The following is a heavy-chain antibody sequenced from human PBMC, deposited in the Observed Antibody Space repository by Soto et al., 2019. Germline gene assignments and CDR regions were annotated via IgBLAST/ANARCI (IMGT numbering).Heavy chain of an antibody. V-gene: IGHV3-66*01. CDR1: GFTVSSNY. D-gene: IGHD2-15*01. Sequence: EVQLVESGGGLVQPGGSLRLSCAASGFTVSSNYMSWVRQAPGKGLEWVSVIYSGGSTYYADSVKGRFIISRDSSKNTLYLQMNSLRAEDTAVYYCARVVPDAFDIWGQGTMVTVSS. CDR2: IYSGGST. CDR3: ARVVPDAFDI. J-gene: IGHJ3*02.